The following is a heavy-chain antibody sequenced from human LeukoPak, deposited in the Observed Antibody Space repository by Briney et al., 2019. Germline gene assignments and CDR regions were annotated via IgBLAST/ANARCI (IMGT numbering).Heavy chain of an antibody. J-gene: IGHJ4*02. CDR2: ITGSGGST. Sequence: GGSLRLSCAASGFTFSSFPMTWVRLAPGKGLEWVSTITGSGGSTYYAESVKGRFTISRDDSKNTLYLQMNSLRGEDTALYYCAKDLAGCSDSWGQGTLVTVSS. CDR1: GFTFSSFP. CDR3: AKDLAGCSDS. V-gene: IGHV3-23*01. D-gene: IGHD2-8*01.